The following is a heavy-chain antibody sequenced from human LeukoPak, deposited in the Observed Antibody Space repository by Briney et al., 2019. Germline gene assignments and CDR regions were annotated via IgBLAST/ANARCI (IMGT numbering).Heavy chain of an antibody. V-gene: IGHV4-34*01. J-gene: IGHJ4*02. Sequence: SETLSLTCAVYGGSFSGYYWSWIRQPPGKGLEWIGEINHSGSTNYNPSLKSRATISVDTSKNQFSLKLSSVTAADTAVYYCATGLLDYWGQGTLVTVSS. CDR1: GGSFSGYY. CDR3: ATGLLDY. D-gene: IGHD1-26*01. CDR2: INHSGST.